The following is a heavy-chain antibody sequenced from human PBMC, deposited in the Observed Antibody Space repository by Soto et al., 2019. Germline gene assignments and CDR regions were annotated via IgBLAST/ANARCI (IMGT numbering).Heavy chain of an antibody. V-gene: IGHV3-33*01. CDR2: IWYDGSNK. Sequence: GGSLRLSCAAYGFTLSSYGMDWVRQAPGKGLEWAAVIWYDGSNKYYADSVKGRFTISRDNSKNTLYLEMNSLRAEDTAVYYCARDRITVAGTGGAFDYWGRGTLVTVSS. CDR1: GFTLSSYG. CDR3: ARDRITVAGTGGAFDY. D-gene: IGHD6-19*01. J-gene: IGHJ4*02.